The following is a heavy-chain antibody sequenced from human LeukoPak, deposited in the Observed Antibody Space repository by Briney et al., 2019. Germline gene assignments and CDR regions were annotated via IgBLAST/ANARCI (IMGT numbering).Heavy chain of an antibody. CDR2: INPNSGGT. CDR1: GYTFTGYY. CDR3: AREFPPIVVVPAAVQAAFDI. Sequence: GASVKVSCKASGYTFTGYYMHWVRQAPGQGLEWMGWINPNSGGTNYAQKFQGRVTMTRDTSISTAYMELSRLRSDDTAVYYCAREFPPIVVVPAAVQAAFDIWGQGTMVTVSS. J-gene: IGHJ3*02. V-gene: IGHV1-2*02. D-gene: IGHD2-2*01.